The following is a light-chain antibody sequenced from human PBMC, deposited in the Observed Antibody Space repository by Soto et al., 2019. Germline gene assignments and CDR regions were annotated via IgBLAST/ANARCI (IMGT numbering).Light chain of an antibody. CDR3: SSYTGTNNFGV. J-gene: IGLJ1*01. V-gene: IGLV2-8*01. CDR1: SSDVGGYNY. Sequence: QSALTQPPSASGSPGQSVTISCTGSSSDVGGYNYVSWYQQHPGKAPKLVIYEVRMRPSGVPDRFSGSKSGNTASLTVSGLQAEDEADYYCSSYTGTNNFGVFGPGTKLTVL. CDR2: EVR.